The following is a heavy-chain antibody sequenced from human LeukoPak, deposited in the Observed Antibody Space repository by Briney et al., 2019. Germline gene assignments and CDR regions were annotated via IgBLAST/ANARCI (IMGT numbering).Heavy chain of an antibody. CDR1: GGSFSSYS. D-gene: IGHD3-10*01. J-gene: IGHJ2*01. V-gene: IGHV4-34*01. CDR2: IIERGNA. Sequence: SETLSLTCALYGGSFSSYSWSWTWIRQTPEKGLEWIGEIIERGNANYNPSLKSRVTIDLDTSKNQFSLKLTSMTAADTAMYYCARGYYPPRWYFDLWGRGTLVTVSS. CDR3: ARGYYPPRWYFDL.